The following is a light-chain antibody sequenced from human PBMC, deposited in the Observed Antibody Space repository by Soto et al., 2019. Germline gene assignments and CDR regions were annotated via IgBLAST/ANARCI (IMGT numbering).Light chain of an antibody. V-gene: IGKV3-15*01. CDR2: GAS. J-gene: IGKJ4*01. CDR1: QSVSSH. Sequence: EIVMTQSPDTLFVSLGEGATLSCRASQSVSSHLAWYQHKPGQAPRLLIYGASTRASGIPARFSGSGSETDFTLTISSLQSEDSAVYYCQQRSSWPSLTFGGGTKVDIK. CDR3: QQRSSWPSLT.